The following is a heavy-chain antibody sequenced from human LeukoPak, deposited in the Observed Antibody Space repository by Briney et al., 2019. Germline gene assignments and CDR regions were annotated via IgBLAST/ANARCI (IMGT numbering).Heavy chain of an antibody. CDR1: GFTFSSYA. CDR2: ISYDGSNK. Sequence: HPGGSLRLSCAASGFTFSSYAMHWVRQAPGKGLEWVAVISYDGSNKYYADSVKGRFTISRDNSKNTLYLQMNSLRAEDTAVYYCAVSLRYLDWLFSQGFDYWGQGTLVTVSS. J-gene: IGHJ4*02. D-gene: IGHD3-9*01. CDR3: AVSLRYLDWLFSQGFDY. V-gene: IGHV3-30-3*01.